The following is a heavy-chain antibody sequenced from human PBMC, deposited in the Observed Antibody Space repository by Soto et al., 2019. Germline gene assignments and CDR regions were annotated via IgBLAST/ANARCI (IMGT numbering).Heavy chain of an antibody. D-gene: IGHD2-21*02. CDR3: ARQETAPGSHYLSPSGH. CDR1: GASVRSSRFY. Sequence: PSETLSLTCSVSGASVRSSRFYWGWIRQTPGKGLEWIGSIVSSGAMHPNPSLRSRIDISLDSSQNKLSLDLFSVTDADTSVYYCARQETAPGSHYLSPSGHWGQGILVTVSS. J-gene: IGHJ4*02. V-gene: IGHV4-39*01. CDR2: IVSSGAM.